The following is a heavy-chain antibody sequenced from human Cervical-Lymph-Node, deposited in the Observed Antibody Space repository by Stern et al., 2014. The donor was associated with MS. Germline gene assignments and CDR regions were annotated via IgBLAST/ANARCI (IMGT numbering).Heavy chain of an antibody. D-gene: IGHD1-7*01. CDR1: GFTFSNYW. CDR3: ARAVRELGT. Sequence: EVQLVESGGGLVQPGESLRLSCAVSGFTFSNYWMTWVRQAPGKGLEWVASKKTDGSAKSSAASVKGRFTISGATAKNYLYLQMNSLRAEDTAVYYCARAVRELGTWGQGTLVTVSS. CDR2: KKTDGSAK. V-gene: IGHV3-7*01. J-gene: IGHJ5*02.